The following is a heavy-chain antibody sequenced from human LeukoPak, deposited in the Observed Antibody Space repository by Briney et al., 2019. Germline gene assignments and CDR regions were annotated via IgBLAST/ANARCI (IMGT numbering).Heavy chain of an antibody. CDR2: MNQKGSEK. Sequence: GGSLRLSCAASGFTFSSYEMNWVRQAPGKGLEWVANMNQKGSEKYYVDSVRGRFTISRDNAKNSLYLQMNSLRAEDTAVYYCARRYMATSAEDFDYWGQGTLVTVSS. D-gene: IGHD3-16*02. CDR3: ARRYMATSAEDFDY. V-gene: IGHV3-7*01. J-gene: IGHJ4*02. CDR1: GFTFSSYE.